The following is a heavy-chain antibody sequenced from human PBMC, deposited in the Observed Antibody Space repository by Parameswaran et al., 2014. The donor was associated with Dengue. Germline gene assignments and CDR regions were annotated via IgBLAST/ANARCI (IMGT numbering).Heavy chain of an antibody. J-gene: IGHJ6*02. Sequence: IRQPPGKGLEWVSYISSSGSTIYYADSVKGRFTISRDNAKNSLYLQMNSLRAEDTAVYYCARGMITFGGVIVYYGMDVWGQGTTVTVSS. CDR2: ISSSGSTI. D-gene: IGHD3-16*02. CDR3: ARGMITFGGVIVYYGMDV. V-gene: IGHV3-11*04.